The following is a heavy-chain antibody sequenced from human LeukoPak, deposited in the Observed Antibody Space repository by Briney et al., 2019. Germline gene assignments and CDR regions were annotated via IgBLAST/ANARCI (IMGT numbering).Heavy chain of an antibody. CDR1: GFTFSASA. V-gene: IGHV3-73*01. CDR3: SRSGGDGATGE. D-gene: IGHD1-26*01. J-gene: IGHJ4*02. Sequence: PGGSLKLSCATSGFTFSASAINWVRQASGKGLEWVGRIASKGKNYATEYAASVKGRFTISRDDSKNTAYLRMNSLKTEDTAVYYCSRSGGDGATGEWGQGTLVTVSS. CDR2: IASKGKNYAT.